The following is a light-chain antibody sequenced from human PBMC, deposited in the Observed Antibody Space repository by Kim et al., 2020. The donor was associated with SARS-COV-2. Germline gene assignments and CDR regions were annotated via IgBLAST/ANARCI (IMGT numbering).Light chain of an antibody. Sequence: ASVGDRVTITCRASQDISDDLGWYQQKPGRAPKHLIYGASSVQSGVPSRFSGSGSGTEFTLTISSLQPEDFASYYCLQYNSYPWTFGQGTKVDIK. CDR1: QDISDD. CDR3: LQYNSYPWT. J-gene: IGKJ1*01. CDR2: GAS. V-gene: IGKV1-17*01.